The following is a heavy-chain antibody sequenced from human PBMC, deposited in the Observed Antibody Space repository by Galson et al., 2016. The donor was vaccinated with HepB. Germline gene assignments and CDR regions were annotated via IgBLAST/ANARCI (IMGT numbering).Heavy chain of an antibody. J-gene: IGHJ4*02. CDR1: GDSVSSDSAA. V-gene: IGHV6-1*01. CDR3: ARESQQLYYFDY. Sequence: CAISGDSVSSDSAAWNWIRQSPSRGLEWLGRTYYRSTWFNDYPVSVNSRLTINPETSKTQFSLQLNPVTHEDAAVYDCARESQQLYYFDYWAQGTLVTVSS. D-gene: IGHD6-13*01. CDR2: TYYRSTWFN.